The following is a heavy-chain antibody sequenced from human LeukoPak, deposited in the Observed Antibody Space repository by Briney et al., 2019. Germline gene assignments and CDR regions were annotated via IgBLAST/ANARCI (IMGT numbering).Heavy chain of an antibody. D-gene: IGHD6-19*01. Sequence: SETLSLTCTVSGGSISSGSYYWSWIRQPAGKGLEWIGRIYTSGSTNYNPSLKSRVTISVDTSKNHFSLKLSSVTAADTAVYYCARGAVAALYYFDYWGEGTLVTVSS. CDR1: GGSISSGSYY. CDR2: IYTSGST. V-gene: IGHV4-61*02. CDR3: ARGAVAALYYFDY. J-gene: IGHJ4*02.